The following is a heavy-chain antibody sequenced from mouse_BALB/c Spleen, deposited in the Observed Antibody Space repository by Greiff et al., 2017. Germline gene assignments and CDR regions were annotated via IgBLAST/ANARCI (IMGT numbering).Heavy chain of an antibody. CDR3: ARKDMITTTFYYAMDY. Sequence: EVQLQQSGAELVKPGASVKLSCTASGFNIKDTYMHWVKQRPEQGLEWIGRIDPANGNTKYDPKFQGKATITADTSSNTAYLQLSSLTSEDTAVYYCARKDMITTTFYYAMDYWGQGTSVTVSS. V-gene: IGHV14-3*02. J-gene: IGHJ4*01. CDR2: IDPANGNT. D-gene: IGHD2-4*01. CDR1: GFNIKDTY.